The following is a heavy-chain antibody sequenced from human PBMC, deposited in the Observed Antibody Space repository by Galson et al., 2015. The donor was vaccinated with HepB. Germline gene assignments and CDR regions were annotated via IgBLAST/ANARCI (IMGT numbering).Heavy chain of an antibody. J-gene: IGHJ4*02. D-gene: IGHD3-16*01. V-gene: IGHV3-15*01. CDR1: GFTFSNAW. CDR2: IKSKTDGGTT. Sequence: SLRLSCAASGFTFSNAWMSWVRQAPGKGLEWVGRIKSKTDGGTTDYAAPVKGRFTISRDNAKNSVYLQMNSLRAEDTAFYYCVRNIGGSYAYWGQGTLVTVSS. CDR3: VRNIGGSYAY.